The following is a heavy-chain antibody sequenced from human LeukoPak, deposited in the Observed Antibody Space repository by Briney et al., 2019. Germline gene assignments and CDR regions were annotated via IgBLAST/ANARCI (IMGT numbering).Heavy chain of an antibody. V-gene: IGHV3-48*03. J-gene: IGHJ5*02. Sequence: GGSLRLSCAASGFTFSSYEMNWVRQAPGKGLEWVSYISSSGSTIYYADSVKGRFTISRDNAKNSLYLQMNSLRAEDTAVYYCARDGDYGSGDSGWFDPWGQGTLVTVSS. CDR1: GFTFSSYE. CDR3: ARDGDYGSGDSGWFDP. D-gene: IGHD3-10*01. CDR2: ISSSGSTI.